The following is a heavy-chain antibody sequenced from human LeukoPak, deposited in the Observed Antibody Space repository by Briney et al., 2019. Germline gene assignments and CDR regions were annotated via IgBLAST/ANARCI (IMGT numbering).Heavy chain of an antibody. CDR1: GFTFSSYS. Sequence: GGSLRLSCAASGFTFSSYSMNWVRQAPGKGLEWVSSISSSSSYIYYADSVKGRFTISRDNAKNSLYLQMNSLRAEDTAVYYCARDGSIRFLEWSHMDVWGKGTTVTVSS. CDR2: ISSSSSYI. J-gene: IGHJ6*03. D-gene: IGHD3-3*01. V-gene: IGHV3-21*01. CDR3: ARDGSIRFLEWSHMDV.